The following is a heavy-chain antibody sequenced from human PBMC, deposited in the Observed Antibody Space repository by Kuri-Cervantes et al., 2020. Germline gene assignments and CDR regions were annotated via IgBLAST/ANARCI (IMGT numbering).Heavy chain of an antibody. CDR2: INHSGTT. CDR1: GGSFSGYY. J-gene: IGHJ4*02. CDR3: ALFYYDNSEVNFDY. V-gene: IGHV4-34*01. Sequence: SETLSLTCAVYGGSFSGYYCNWIRQPPGKGLEWIGEINHSGTTNYNPSLKSRVTISVDRSKNQFSLKLSSVTAADTAVYYCALFYYDNSEVNFDYWGRGTLVTVSS. D-gene: IGHD3-22*01.